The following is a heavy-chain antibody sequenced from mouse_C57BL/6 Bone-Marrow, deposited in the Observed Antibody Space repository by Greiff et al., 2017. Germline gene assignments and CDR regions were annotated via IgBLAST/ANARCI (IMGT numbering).Heavy chain of an antibody. CDR3: AREGTTVVARYFDY. D-gene: IGHD1-1*01. Sequence: QVHVKQPGTELVKPGASVKLSCKASGYTFTSYWMHWVKQRPGQGLEWIGNINPSNGGTNYNEKFKSKATLTVDKSSSTAYMQLSSLTSEDSAVYYCAREGTTVVARYFDYWGQGTTLTVSS. CDR1: GYTFTSYW. V-gene: IGHV1-53*01. CDR2: INPSNGGT. J-gene: IGHJ2*01.